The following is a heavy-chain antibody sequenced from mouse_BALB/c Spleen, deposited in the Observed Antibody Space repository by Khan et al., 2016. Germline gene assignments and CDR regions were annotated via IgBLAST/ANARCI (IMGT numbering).Heavy chain of an antibody. V-gene: IGHV3-8*02. D-gene: IGHD1-2*01. CDR2: ISHSGDS. Sequence: EVQLQESGPSLARPSQTLSLTCSVTGDSITSGHWNWIRKFPGNRFDFMGYISHSGDSYYNPSLKSRISITRDTSKNQYYLHLNSVTTEDTDTYYCATWDYYGAAFAYWGQGTLVTVSA. CDR3: ATWDYYGAAFAY. J-gene: IGHJ3*01. CDR1: GDSITSGH.